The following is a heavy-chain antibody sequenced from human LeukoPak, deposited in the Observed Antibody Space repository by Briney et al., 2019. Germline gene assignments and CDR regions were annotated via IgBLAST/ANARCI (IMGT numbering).Heavy chain of an antibody. D-gene: IGHD3-22*01. CDR2: TNTDGRTT. CDR3: ARIEDRGAAFDS. Sequence: GGSLRLSCAASGFTFSSYWVHWVRQAPGEGLVWVSRTNTDGRTTSYADSVKGRFTISRDNAKNMLYLQMNSLRAEDTAVYYCARIEDRGAAFDSWGQGTLVTVSS. V-gene: IGHV3-74*01. J-gene: IGHJ4*02. CDR1: GFTFSSYW.